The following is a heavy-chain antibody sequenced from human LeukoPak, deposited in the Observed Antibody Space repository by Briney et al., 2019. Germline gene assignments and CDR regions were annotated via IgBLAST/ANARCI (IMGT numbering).Heavy chain of an antibody. J-gene: IGHJ4*02. D-gene: IGHD1-26*01. CDR2: INPNSGGT. V-gene: IGHV1-2*02. CDR3: ARHMGGTGYFDY. CDR1: GYTFTGYY. Sequence: VASVKVSCKASGYTFTGYYMHWVRQAPGQGLEWMGWINPNSGGTNYAQKFQGRVTLTRDTSISTAYMELSSLRSDDTAVYYCARHMGGTGYFDYWGQGTLVTVSS.